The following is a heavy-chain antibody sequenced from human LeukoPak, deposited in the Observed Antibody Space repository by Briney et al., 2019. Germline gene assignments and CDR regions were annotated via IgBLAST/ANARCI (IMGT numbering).Heavy chain of an antibody. CDR2: ISSNGGNT. J-gene: IGHJ4*02. Sequence: PGGSLRLSCAASGFTFSNYAMHWVRQAPGKGLEYISAISSNGGNTYYADSVKGRFTISRDNAKNSLYLQMNSLRAEDTAVYYCAREDPPDSLRYFDWFLLLWGQGTLVTVSS. CDR1: GFTFSNYA. D-gene: IGHD3-9*01. V-gene: IGHV3-64*02. CDR3: AREDPPDSLRYFDWFLLL.